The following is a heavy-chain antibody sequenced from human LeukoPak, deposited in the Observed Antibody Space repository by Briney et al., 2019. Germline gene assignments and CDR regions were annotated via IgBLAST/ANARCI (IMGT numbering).Heavy chain of an antibody. CDR2: ISWNSGSI. V-gene: IGHV3-9*01. D-gene: IGHD3-9*01. Sequence: PGRSLRLSCAASGFTFDDFAMHWVRQAPGKGLEWVSAISWNSGSIGFADSVKGRFTISRDNAKNSLYLQMNSLRAEDTAVYYCVKGEAVRHFDWLLCDWGQGTLVTVSS. J-gene: IGHJ4*02. CDR3: VKGEAVRHFDWLLCD. CDR1: GFTFDDFA.